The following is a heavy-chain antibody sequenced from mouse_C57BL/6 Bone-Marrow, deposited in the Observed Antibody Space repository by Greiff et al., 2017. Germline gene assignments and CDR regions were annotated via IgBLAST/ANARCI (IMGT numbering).Heavy chain of an antibody. Sequence: QVQLQQPGAELVKPGASVKLSCKASGYTFTSYWMHWVKQRPGHGLEWIGMIHPNRGSTNYNETFQSKATLTVDKSSSTAYMQLSSLTSEDSAVYYCARDTTVVATEDYWGQGTTRTVSS. J-gene: IGHJ2*01. CDR2: IHPNRGST. CDR1: GYTFTSYW. D-gene: IGHD1-1*01. V-gene: IGHV1-64*01. CDR3: ARDTTVVATEDY.